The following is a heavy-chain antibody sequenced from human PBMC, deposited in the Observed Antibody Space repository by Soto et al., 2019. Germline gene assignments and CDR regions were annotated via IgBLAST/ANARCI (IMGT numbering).Heavy chain of an antibody. CDR1: GASMRDYY. V-gene: IGHV4-4*07. D-gene: IGHD3-22*01. Sequence: SETLSLTCTVSGASMRDYYWSWIRQPAGKGLEWIGRIFGSGETYYNPSLKGRVFLSIDLSRSQFSLELTSVTAADTAVYFCVREGDYSDNNGYPLFDYWGQGTLVTVSS. J-gene: IGHJ4*02. CDR3: VREGDYSDNNGYPLFDY. CDR2: IFGSGET.